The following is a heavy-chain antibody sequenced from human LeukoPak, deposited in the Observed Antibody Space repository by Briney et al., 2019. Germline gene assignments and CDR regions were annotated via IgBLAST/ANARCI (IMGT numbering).Heavy chain of an antibody. CDR3: ARGHYGMDI. CDR2: IAGSGGST. CDR1: GFTFSSSA. V-gene: IGHV3-23*01. Sequence: GGSLRLSCAASGFTFSSSAMSWVRQAPGKGLEWVSVIAGSGGSTVYADSVKGRFTISRDSAKNSLYLQMNSLRAEDTAVYYCARGHYGMDIWGQGTTVTVSS. J-gene: IGHJ6*02.